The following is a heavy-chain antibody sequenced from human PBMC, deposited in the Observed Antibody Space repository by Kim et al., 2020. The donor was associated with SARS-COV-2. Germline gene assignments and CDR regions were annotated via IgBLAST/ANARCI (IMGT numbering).Heavy chain of an antibody. V-gene: IGHV1-69*02. D-gene: IGHD3-22*01. CDR3: ARLPYYYDSSNWFDP. Sequence: QKFQGRVTITADKSTSTAYMELSSLRSEDTAVYYCARLPYYYDSSNWFDPWGQGTLVTVSS. J-gene: IGHJ5*02.